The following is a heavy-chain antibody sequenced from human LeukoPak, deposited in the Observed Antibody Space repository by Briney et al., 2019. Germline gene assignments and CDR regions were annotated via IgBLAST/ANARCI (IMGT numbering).Heavy chain of an antibody. Sequence: GGSLRLSCAASGFTFRNYWMSWVRQAPGKGLEWVANIKLDGSDKYHVDSVKGRFTISRDNAKNSVYLQMNSLRAEDTAVYYCARVGQWLPDYWGQGTLVTVSS. D-gene: IGHD6-19*01. V-gene: IGHV3-7*01. J-gene: IGHJ4*02. CDR1: GFTFRNYW. CDR3: ARVGQWLPDY. CDR2: IKLDGSDK.